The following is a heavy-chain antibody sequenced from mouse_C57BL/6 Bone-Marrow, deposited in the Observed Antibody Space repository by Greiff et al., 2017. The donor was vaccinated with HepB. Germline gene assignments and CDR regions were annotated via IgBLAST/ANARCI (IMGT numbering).Heavy chain of an antibody. CDR1: GFTFTDYY. D-gene: IGHD1-1*01. V-gene: IGHV7-3*01. J-gene: IGHJ4*01. Sequence: EVQVVESGGGLVQPGGSLSLSCAASGFTFTDYYMSWVRQPPGKALEWLGFIRNKANGYTTEYSASVKGRFTISRGNSQSILYLQMNALRAEDSATYYCARYKDGSSYDYYAMDYWGQGTSVTVSS. CDR3: ARYKDGSSYDYYAMDY. CDR2: IRNKANGYTT.